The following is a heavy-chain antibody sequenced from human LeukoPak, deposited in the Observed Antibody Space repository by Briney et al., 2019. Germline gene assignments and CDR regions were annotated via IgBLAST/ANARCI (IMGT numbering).Heavy chain of an antibody. CDR2: INHSGGT. V-gene: IGHV4-34*01. CDR3: ARRNGSGSYYNWFDP. Sequence: SETLSLTCAVYGGSFSGYYWSWIRQPPGKGLEWIGEINHSGGTNYNPSLKSRVTISVDTSKNQFSLRLCSVTAADTAVYYCARRNGSGSYYNWFDPWGQGTLVTVSS. J-gene: IGHJ5*02. CDR1: GGSFSGYY. D-gene: IGHD3-10*01.